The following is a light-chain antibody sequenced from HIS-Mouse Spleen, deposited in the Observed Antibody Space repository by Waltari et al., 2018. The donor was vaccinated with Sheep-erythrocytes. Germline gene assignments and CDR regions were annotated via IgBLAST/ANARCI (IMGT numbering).Light chain of an antibody. J-gene: IGLJ1*01. V-gene: IGLV2-11*01. Sequence: QSALTQPRSVSGSPGQSVTISCPGTSSDVGGHNYVSWYQQHPGKAPKPMIYDVSKRPSGVPDRFSGSKSGNTASLTISGLQAEDEADYYCCSYAGSYNHVFATGTKVTVL. CDR3: CSYAGSYNHV. CDR1: SSDVGGHNY. CDR2: DVS.